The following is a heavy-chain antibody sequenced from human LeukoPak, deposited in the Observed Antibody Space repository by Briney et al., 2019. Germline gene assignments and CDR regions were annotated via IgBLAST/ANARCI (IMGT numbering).Heavy chain of an antibody. D-gene: IGHD3-22*01. J-gene: IGHJ3*02. CDR2: MNPNSGNT. CDR3: AREVVITTTDAFDI. CDR1: GSTFTSYD. V-gene: IGHV1-8*01. Sequence: ASVKVSCKASGSTFTSYDINWVRQATGQGLEWMGWMNPNSGNTGYAQKFQGRVTMTRNTSISTAYMELSSLRSEDTAVYYCAREVVITTTDAFDIWGQGTMVTVSS.